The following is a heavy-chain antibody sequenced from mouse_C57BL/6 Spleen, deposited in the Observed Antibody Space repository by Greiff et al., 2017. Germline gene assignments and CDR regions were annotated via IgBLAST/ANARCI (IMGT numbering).Heavy chain of an antibody. CDR1: GFSLTSYG. CDR2: IWSGGST. J-gene: IGHJ4*01. V-gene: IGHV2-2*01. Sequence: QVQLKESGPGLVQPSQSLSITCTVSGFSLTSYGVHWVRQSPGKGLEWLGVIWSGGSTDYTAAFISRLSISKDNSKSQVFFKMNSLQADDTAIYYCARSSYDYDNAMDYWGQGTSVTVSS. D-gene: IGHD2-4*01. CDR3: ARSSYDYDNAMDY.